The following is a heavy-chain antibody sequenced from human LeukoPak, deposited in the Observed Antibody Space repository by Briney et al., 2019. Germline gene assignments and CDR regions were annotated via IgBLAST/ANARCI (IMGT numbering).Heavy chain of an antibody. J-gene: IGHJ4*02. CDR1: GFTFSSYS. D-gene: IGHD3-22*01. Sequence: GGSLRLSCAASGFTFSSYSMNWVRQAPGKGLEWVSSISSSSSYIYYADSVKGRFTISRDNSKNTLYLQMNSLRAEDTAVYYCAKTPITMIVVVPRRGMVPFDYWGQGTLVTVSS. V-gene: IGHV3-21*04. CDR3: AKTPITMIVVVPRRGMVPFDY. CDR2: ISSSSSYI.